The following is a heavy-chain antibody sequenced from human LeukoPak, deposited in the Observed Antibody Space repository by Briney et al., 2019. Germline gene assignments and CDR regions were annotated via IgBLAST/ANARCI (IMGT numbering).Heavy chain of an antibody. J-gene: IGHJ4*02. CDR3: ARVGRGDYPWGSYSFDF. V-gene: IGHV4-59*01. CDR2: ISYSGST. D-gene: IGHD3-16*01. CDR1: GDSISSYY. Sequence: PPETLSLTCTVSGDSISSYYWSWIRQPPGKGLEWIGYISYSGSTNYNPSLKGRVTISVDTSSNHFSLKLSSVTAADTAVYYCARVGRGDYPWGSYSFDFWGQGTLVTVSS.